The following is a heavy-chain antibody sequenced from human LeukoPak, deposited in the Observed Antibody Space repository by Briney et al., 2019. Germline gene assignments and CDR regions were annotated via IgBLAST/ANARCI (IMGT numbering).Heavy chain of an antibody. D-gene: IGHD5-18*01. J-gene: IGHJ4*02. CDR1: GFTFSSYA. CDR2: ISGSGGST. Sequence: GGSLRLFCAASGFTFSSYAMSWVRQAPGKGLEWVSAISGSGGSTYYADSVKGRFTISRDNSKNTLYLQMNSLRAEDTAVYYCAKLRGYSYGYDYWGQGTLVTVSS. CDR3: AKLRGYSYGYDY. V-gene: IGHV3-23*01.